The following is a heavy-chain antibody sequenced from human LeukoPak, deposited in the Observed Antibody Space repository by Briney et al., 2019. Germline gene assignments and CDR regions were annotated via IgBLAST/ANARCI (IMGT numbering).Heavy chain of an antibody. CDR2: IYYSGST. CDR3: AREYYDGWFDP. Sequence: ETLSLTCAVYGGSFSGYYWSWIRQPPGKGLEWIGYIYYSGSTNYNPSLKSRVTISVDTSKNQFSLKLSSVTAADTAVYYCAREYYDGWFDPWGQGTLVTVSS. J-gene: IGHJ5*02. D-gene: IGHD3-22*01. V-gene: IGHV4-59*01. CDR1: GGSFSGYY.